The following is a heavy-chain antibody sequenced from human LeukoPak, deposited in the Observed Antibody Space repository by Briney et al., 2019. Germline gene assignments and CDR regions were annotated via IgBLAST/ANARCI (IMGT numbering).Heavy chain of an antibody. Sequence: SETLSLTCVVYGGSFSGDFWSWIRQPPGKGLEWIGEINHSGSTNYNASLKSRVIISVDTSKNQFSLKLRSVTAADTAVYFCARVGGGRMARGLINGMDVWGQGTTVTVSS. CDR3: ARVGGGRMARGLINGMDV. D-gene: IGHD3-10*01. CDR1: GGSFSGDF. CDR2: INHSGST. J-gene: IGHJ6*02. V-gene: IGHV4-34*01.